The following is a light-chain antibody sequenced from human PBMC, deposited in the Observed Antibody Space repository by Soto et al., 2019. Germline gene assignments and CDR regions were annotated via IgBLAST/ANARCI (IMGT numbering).Light chain of an antibody. CDR2: DAS. CDR1: QDISNY. Sequence: DIQMTQSPSSLSASVGDRVTITCLASQDISNYLNWYQQKPGKAPKLLIYDASNLETGVPSRFSGSGSGTDFTFTISSLQPEDIATYYCQQYDNLPPFTFSPGTKVDIK. J-gene: IGKJ3*01. CDR3: QQYDNLPPFT. V-gene: IGKV1-33*01.